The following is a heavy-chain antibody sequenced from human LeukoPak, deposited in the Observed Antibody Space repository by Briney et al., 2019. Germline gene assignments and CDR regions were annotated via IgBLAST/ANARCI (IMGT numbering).Heavy chain of an antibody. J-gene: IGHJ4*02. CDR2: IYIVGTT. V-gene: IGHV3-53*01. Sequence: PGRSLRLSCAASGFTVSSNYMSWVRQAPGKGLEWVSVIYIVGTTYYADSVKGRFTISRDNPKNTLYLQMNSLRVEDTAVYYCARGSRGSAMVDYWGQGTLVTVSS. D-gene: IGHD5-18*01. CDR3: ARGSRGSAMVDY. CDR1: GFTVSSNY.